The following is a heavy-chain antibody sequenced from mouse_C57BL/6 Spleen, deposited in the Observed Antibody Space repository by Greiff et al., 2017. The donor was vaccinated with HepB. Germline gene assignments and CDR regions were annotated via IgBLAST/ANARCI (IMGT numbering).Heavy chain of an antibody. D-gene: IGHD1-2*01. CDR3: ARGRLDY. V-gene: IGHV1-69*01. Sequence: QVQLQQPGAELVMPGASVKLSCKASGYTFTSYWMHWVKQRPGQGLEWIGEIDPSDSYTNYNQEFKGKSTLTVDKSSSTAYMQLSSLTSEDSAVYYCARGRLDYWGQGTTLTVSS. CDR2: IDPSDSYT. CDR1: GYTFTSYW. J-gene: IGHJ2*01.